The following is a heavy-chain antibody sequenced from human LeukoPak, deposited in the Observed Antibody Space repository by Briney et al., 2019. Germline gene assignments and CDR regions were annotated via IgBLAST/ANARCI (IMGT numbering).Heavy chain of an antibody. CDR3: ARGGYNWNSRWFDP. J-gene: IGHJ5*02. CDR2: MNPNSGNT. V-gene: IGHV1-8*01. Sequence: ASVKVSCNASGYTFTSYDINWMRQAPGQGLEWMGWMNPNSGNTGYAQKFQGRVTMTRNTSISTAYMELSSLRSEDTAVYYCARGGYNWNSRWFDPWGQGTLVTVSS. D-gene: IGHD1-20*01. CDR1: GYTFTSYD.